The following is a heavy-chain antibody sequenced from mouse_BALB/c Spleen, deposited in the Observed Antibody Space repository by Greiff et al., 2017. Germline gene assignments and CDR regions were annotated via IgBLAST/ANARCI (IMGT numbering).Heavy chain of an antibody. CDR2: IWAGGST. Sequence: VNVVESGPGLVAPSQSLSITCTVSGFSLTSYGVHWVRQPPGKGLEWLGVIWAGGSTNYNSALMSRLSISKDNSKSQVFLKMNSLQTDDTAMYYCARDYDVDAMDYWGQGTSVTVSS. D-gene: IGHD2-3*01. CDR3: ARDYDVDAMDY. V-gene: IGHV2-9*02. CDR1: GFSLTSYG. J-gene: IGHJ4*01.